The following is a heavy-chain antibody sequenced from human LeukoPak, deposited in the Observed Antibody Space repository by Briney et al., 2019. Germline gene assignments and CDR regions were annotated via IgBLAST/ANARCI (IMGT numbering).Heavy chain of an antibody. D-gene: IGHD3-10*01. V-gene: IGHV4-34*01. CDR1: GGSFSGYY. CDR3: ARSGSYVGYYYYYYMDV. Sequence: SETLSLTCAVYGGSFSGYYRSWIRQPPGKGLEWIGEINHSGSTNYNPSLKSRVTISVDTSKNQFSLKLSSVTAADTAVYYCARSGSYVGYYYYYYMDVWGKGTTVTVSS. CDR2: INHSGST. J-gene: IGHJ6*03.